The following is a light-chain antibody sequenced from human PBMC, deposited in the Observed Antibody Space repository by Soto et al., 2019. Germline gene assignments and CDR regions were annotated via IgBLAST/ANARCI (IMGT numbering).Light chain of an antibody. Sequence: DIQMTQFPSTLSASVGDRVTITCRASQSISSWLAWYQQKPGKAPKVLIYKASILDSGVPSRFSGSRSGTGLTRTISRLQPDDFATYYCQQYNNALFTFGHGTRLEIK. J-gene: IGKJ5*01. CDR1: QSISSW. CDR3: QQYNNALFT. CDR2: KAS. V-gene: IGKV1-5*03.